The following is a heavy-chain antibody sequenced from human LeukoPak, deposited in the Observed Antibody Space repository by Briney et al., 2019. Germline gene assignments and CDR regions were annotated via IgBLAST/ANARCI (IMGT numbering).Heavy chain of an antibody. V-gene: IGHV4-34*09. Sequence: SETLSLTCTVSGGSISSYYWSWIRQPPGKGLEWIGEINHSGSTNYNPSLKSRVTISVDTSKNQFSLKLSSVTAADTAVYYCARESIIPDSSGYAYWGQGTLVTVSS. D-gene: IGHD3-22*01. CDR1: GGSISSYY. CDR3: ARESIIPDSSGYAY. CDR2: INHSGST. J-gene: IGHJ4*02.